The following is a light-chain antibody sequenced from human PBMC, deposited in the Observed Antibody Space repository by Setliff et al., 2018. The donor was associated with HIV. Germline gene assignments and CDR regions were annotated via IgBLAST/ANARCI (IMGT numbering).Light chain of an antibody. CDR3: TSYTTSTWV. Sequence: QSVLTQPASVSGSPGQSITISCTGTSSDVGSYNLVSWYQQHPGKAPKLMIYEGSKRPSGVSNRFSGSKSGNTASLTISGLQAEDEADYYCTSYTTSTWVFGGGTKVTVL. CDR2: EGS. CDR1: SSDVGSYNL. V-gene: IGLV2-14*02. J-gene: IGLJ3*02.